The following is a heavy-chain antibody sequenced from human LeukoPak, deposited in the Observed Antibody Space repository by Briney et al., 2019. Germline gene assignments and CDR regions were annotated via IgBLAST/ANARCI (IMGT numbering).Heavy chain of an antibody. CDR3: AKDWGTVVTGYFDY. D-gene: IGHD4-23*01. CDR1: GFTFSSYW. Sequence: GGSLRLSCAASGFTFSSYWMSWVRQAPGKGLEWVANIKQDGSEKYYVDSVKGRFTISRDNAKNSLYLQMNSLRAEDTAVYYCAKDWGTVVTGYFDYWGQGTLVTVSS. V-gene: IGHV3-7*01. J-gene: IGHJ4*02. CDR2: IKQDGSEK.